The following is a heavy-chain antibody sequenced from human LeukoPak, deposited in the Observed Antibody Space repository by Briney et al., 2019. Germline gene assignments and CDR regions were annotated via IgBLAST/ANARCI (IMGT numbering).Heavy chain of an antibody. CDR3: AKPTHYNGDYDY. Sequence: PGGSLRLSCAASGFTFSNYAMSWVRQAPGKGLEWVSTISAGGSRTYYADSVKGRFTISRDNSKNTLFLQMTSLRADDTAVYYCAKPTHYNGDYDYWGQGTLVTVSS. D-gene: IGHD4-17*01. J-gene: IGHJ4*02. CDR2: ISAGGSRT. CDR1: GFTFSNYA. V-gene: IGHV3-23*01.